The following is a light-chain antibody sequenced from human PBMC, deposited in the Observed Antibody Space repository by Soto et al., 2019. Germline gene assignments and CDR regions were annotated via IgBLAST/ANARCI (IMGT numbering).Light chain of an antibody. CDR3: FSYTSSSTHV. CDR1: RSDLGGYNY. V-gene: IGLV2-14*03. J-gene: IGLJ2*01. CDR2: DVN. Sequence: QSALTQPASVSGSPGQSITISCTGTRSDLGGYNYVSWFQHHPGKAPKLLIYDVNSRPSGVSNRFSGSKSGNTASLTISGLQAEDEADYYCFSYTSSSTHVFGGGTKLTVL.